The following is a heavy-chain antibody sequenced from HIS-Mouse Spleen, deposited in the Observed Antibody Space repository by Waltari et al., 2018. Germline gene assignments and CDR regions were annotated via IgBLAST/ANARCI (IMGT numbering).Heavy chain of an antibody. J-gene: IGHJ4*02. V-gene: IGHV3-30*18. D-gene: IGHD1-26*01. Sequence: QVQLVESGGGVVQPGRSLRRSCAASGFTFSSYGMHWGRQAPGKVLEWVAVISYDGSNKYYADSVKGRFTISRDNSKNTLYLQMNSLRAEDTAVYYCAKDRGSQFDYWGQGTLVTVSS. CDR1: GFTFSSYG. CDR3: AKDRGSQFDY. CDR2: ISYDGSNK.